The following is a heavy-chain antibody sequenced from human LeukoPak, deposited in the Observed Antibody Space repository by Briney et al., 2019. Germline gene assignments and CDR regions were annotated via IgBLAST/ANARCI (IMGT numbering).Heavy chain of an antibody. CDR3: TRHVSSGTFEGSGRDY. CDR1: GFSFSAYW. V-gene: IGHV3-7*03. D-gene: IGHD3-10*01. Sequence: GGSLRLSCAASGFSFSAYWMTWVRQAPGTGLEWVANINPAGSETYYVDPVKGRFSISRDNAKNLVYLQMNSLRAEDTAVYYCTRHVSSGTFEGSGRDYWGQGTLVTVSS. J-gene: IGHJ4*02. CDR2: INPAGSET.